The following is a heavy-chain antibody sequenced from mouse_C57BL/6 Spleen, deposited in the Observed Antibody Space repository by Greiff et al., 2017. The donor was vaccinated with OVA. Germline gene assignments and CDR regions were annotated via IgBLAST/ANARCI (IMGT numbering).Heavy chain of an antibody. V-gene: IGHV1-59*01. Sequence: QVQLKQPGAELVRPGTSVKLSCKASGYTFTSYWMHWVKQRPGQGLEWIGVIDPSDSYTNYNQKFKGKATLTVDTSSSTAYMQLSSLTSEDSAVYYCARYDGYYGAMDYWGQGTSVTVSS. D-gene: IGHD2-3*01. CDR2: IDPSDSYT. J-gene: IGHJ4*01. CDR1: GYTFTSYW. CDR3: ARYDGYYGAMDY.